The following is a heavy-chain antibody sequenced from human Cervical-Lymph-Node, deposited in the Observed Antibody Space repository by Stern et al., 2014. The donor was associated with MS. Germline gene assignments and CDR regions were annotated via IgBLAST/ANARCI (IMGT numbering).Heavy chain of an antibody. Sequence: EQLVASGGGLVQPGGSLRLSCVASGSTFSNSDMQWVRQIPGKCLEWVSAIGSAGDTYYAGSVKGRFTIARENAKNSLYRQMNSLTVGDTAVYYCARAAYSSGWFHYGTDVWGQGTTVTVSS. J-gene: IGHJ6*02. CDR3: ARAAYSSGWFHYGTDV. CDR2: IGSAGDT. D-gene: IGHD6-19*01. V-gene: IGHV3-13*01. CDR1: GSTFSNSD.